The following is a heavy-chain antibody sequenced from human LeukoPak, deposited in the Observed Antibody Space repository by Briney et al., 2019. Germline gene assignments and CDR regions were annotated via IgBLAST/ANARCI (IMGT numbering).Heavy chain of an antibody. Sequence: SQTLSLTCAVYGGSFSGYYWSWIRQPPGKGLEWIGEINHSGSTNYNPSLKSRVTISVDTSKNQFSLKLSSVTAADTAVYYCARGRVPQRSYYGSGSSYWGQGTLVTVSS. D-gene: IGHD3-10*01. CDR3: ARGRVPQRSYYGSGSSY. CDR2: INHSGST. V-gene: IGHV4-34*01. CDR1: GGSFSGYY. J-gene: IGHJ4*02.